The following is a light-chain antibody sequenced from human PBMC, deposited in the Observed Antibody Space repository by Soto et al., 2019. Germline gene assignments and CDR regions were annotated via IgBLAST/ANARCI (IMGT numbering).Light chain of an antibody. CDR1: SSDAGGHNF. CDR3: SSYTGIRSVV. J-gene: IGLJ2*01. Sequence: QSVLTQPASVSGSPGQSITISCTGTSSDAGGHNFVSWYQQHPGKAPKVIIYDVIHRPSGVSNRFSGSKSGNTASLTISGLQAEDEADYYCSSYTGIRSVVFGGGTKLTVL. V-gene: IGLV2-14*01. CDR2: DVI.